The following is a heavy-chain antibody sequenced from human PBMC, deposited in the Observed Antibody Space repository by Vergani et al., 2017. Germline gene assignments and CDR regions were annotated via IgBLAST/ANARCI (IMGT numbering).Heavy chain of an antibody. CDR3: AGGSSDGDYPGRYYGMDV. Sequence: QVQLVQSGAEVKKPGSSVKVSCKASGGTFSSYAISWVRQAPGQGLEWMGRIIPIFGTANYAQKFQGRVTITADESTSTAYMELSSLRSEDTAVYYCAGGSSDGDYPGRYYGMDVWGQGTTVTVSS. J-gene: IGHJ6*02. CDR2: IIPIFGTA. CDR1: GGTFSSYA. D-gene: IGHD4-17*01. V-gene: IGHV1-69*13.